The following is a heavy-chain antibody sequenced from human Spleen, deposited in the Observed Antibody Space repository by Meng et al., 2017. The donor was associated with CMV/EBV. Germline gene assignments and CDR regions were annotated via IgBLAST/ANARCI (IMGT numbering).Heavy chain of an antibody. V-gene: IGHV3-21*01. Sequence: GESLKISCAASGFTFSSYSMNWVRQAPGKGLEWVSSISSSSSYIYYADSVKGRFTISRDNAKNSLYLQMNSLRAEDTAVYYCARAGILDWFDPWGQGTLVTVSS. CDR3: ARAGILDWFDP. J-gene: IGHJ5*02. D-gene: IGHD2-15*01. CDR1: GFTFSSYS. CDR2: ISSSSSYI.